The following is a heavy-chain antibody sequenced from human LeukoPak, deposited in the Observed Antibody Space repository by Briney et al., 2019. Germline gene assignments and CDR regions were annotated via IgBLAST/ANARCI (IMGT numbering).Heavy chain of an antibody. D-gene: IGHD1-7*01. CDR3: ARGFLSGTPYFDY. V-gene: IGHV4-38-2*02. CDR1: GYSISSGYY. Sequence: PSETLSLTCTVSGYSISSGYYWGWIRLSPGKGLEWIGTIYHSGSIYYNPSLRGRVTISVDTSKNQFSLKLSSVTAADTAVYSCARGFLSGTPYFDYWGQGTLVTVSS. J-gene: IGHJ4*02. CDR2: IYHSGSI.